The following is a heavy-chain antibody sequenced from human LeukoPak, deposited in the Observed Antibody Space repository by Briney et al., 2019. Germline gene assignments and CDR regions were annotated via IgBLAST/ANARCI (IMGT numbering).Heavy chain of an antibody. CDR2: INQDASEK. J-gene: IGHJ4*02. Sequence: GGSLRLSCAASVFTFSSYWMSWVRQAPGKGLEWVANINQDASEKYYVDSVKGRFTISRDNDKNSLYLQMNSLRAEDTAVYYCARDGAGYSRNWGQGTLVTVSS. D-gene: IGHD6-13*01. CDR3: ARDGAGYSRN. CDR1: VFTFSSYW. V-gene: IGHV3-7*01.